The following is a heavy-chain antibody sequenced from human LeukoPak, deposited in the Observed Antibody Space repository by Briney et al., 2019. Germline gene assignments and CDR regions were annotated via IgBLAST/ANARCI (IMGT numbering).Heavy chain of an antibody. J-gene: IGHJ3*02. CDR1: GFTFSSYE. D-gene: IGHD3-16*01. V-gene: IGHV3-48*03. CDR2: ISSSGSTI. Sequence: SGGSLRLSCAASGFTFSSYEMNWVRQAPGKGLEWVSYISSSGSTIYYADSVKGRFTISRDNSKNTLYLQMNSLRAEDTAVYYCAKSSEARRFGAFDIWGQGTMVTVSS. CDR3: AKSSEARRFGAFDI.